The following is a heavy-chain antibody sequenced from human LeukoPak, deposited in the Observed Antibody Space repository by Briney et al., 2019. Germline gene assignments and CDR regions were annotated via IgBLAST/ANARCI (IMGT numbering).Heavy chain of an antibody. J-gene: IGHJ3*02. V-gene: IGHV3-30*04. CDR1: GFTFSTYA. Sequence: PGGSLRLSCAASGFTFSTYAIHWVRQAPGKGLEWVALISSDGKNKHYADSVKGRFTISRDNSKNTLYLQMNSLRAGDTAVYYCARGGRYNILTGFRRDRHDAFDIWGQGTLVTVSS. D-gene: IGHD3-9*01. CDR2: ISSDGKNK. CDR3: ARGGRYNILTGFRRDRHDAFDI.